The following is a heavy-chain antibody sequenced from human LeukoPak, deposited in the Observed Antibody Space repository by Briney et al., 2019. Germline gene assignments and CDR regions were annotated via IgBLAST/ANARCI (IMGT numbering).Heavy chain of an antibody. J-gene: IGHJ6*03. Sequence: SETLSLTCTVSGYSISSGYYWGWIRQPPGKGLEWIGSIYYSGSTYYNPSLKSRVTISVDTSKNQFSLKLSSVTAADTAVYYCARYPLTTHYYMDVWGKGTTVTVSS. V-gene: IGHV4-38-2*02. CDR1: GYSISSGYY. CDR3: ARYPLTTHYYMDV. D-gene: IGHD4-11*01. CDR2: IYYSGST.